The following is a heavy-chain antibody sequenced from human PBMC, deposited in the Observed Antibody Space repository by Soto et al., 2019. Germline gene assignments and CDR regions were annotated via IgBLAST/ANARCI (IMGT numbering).Heavy chain of an antibody. V-gene: IGHV3-11*06. J-gene: IGHJ6*02. CDR2: ISSSSSYT. Sequence: TGGSLRLSCAASGFTFSDYYMSWIRQAPGKGLEWVSYISSSSSYTNYADSVKGRFTISRDNSKNTLYLQMNSLRAEDTAVYYCAKVTDSSGWYPYAYGLDVWGQGTTVTVSS. CDR1: GFTFSDYY. CDR3: AKVTDSSGWYPYAYGLDV. D-gene: IGHD6-19*01.